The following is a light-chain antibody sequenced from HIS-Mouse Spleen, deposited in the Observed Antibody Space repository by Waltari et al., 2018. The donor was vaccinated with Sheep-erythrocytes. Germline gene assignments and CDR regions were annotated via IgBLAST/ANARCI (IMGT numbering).Light chain of an antibody. J-gene: IGLJ3*02. CDR3: CSYAGSSTPWV. Sequence: SYALPQPPPVSFSPGQTASITCSGDKLGDKYACWYQQKPGPSPVMVIYQDSKRPSGIPERLSGSKSGNTASLTISGLQAEDEADYYCCSYAGSSTPWVFGGGTKLTVL. V-gene: IGLV3-1*01. CDR2: QDS. CDR1: KLGDKY.